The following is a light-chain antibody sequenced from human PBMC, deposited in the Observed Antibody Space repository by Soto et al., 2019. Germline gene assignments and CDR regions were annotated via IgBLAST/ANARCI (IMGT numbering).Light chain of an antibody. CDR3: GENLLIDGQVGYV. J-gene: IGLJ1*01. V-gene: IGLV4-3*01. Sequence: VLTQPPSASALLGASIKLTCTLSSEHSTYTIEWYQQRPGRSPQYIMNDKSDGSHSNGDGIPVRFMGSSSGADRYVIFSYTQSEQDVAYQCGENLLIDGQVGYVFGTGTKLTVL. CDR2: DKSDGSH. CDR1: SEHSTYT.